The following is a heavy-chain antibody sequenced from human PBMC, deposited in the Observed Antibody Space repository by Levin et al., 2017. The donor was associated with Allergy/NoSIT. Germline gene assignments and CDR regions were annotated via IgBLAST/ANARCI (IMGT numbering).Heavy chain of an antibody. J-gene: IGHJ4*02. CDR1: GFSLRTSGMC. CDR3: ARTAIVGSGWSGTDY. D-gene: IGHD6-19*01. Sequence: QTLSLTCTFSGFSLRTSGMCVSWIRQPPGKALEWLALIDWDDDKYYSTSLKTRLTISKDTSKNQVVLTMTNMDPVDTATYYCARTAIVGSGWSGTDYWGQGTLVTVSS. CDR2: IDWDDDK. V-gene: IGHV2-70*01.